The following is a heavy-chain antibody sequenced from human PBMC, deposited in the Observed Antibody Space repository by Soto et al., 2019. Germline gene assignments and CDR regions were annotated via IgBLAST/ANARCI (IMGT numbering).Heavy chain of an antibody. Sequence: GGSLRLSCAASGFTFSSYSMNWVRQAPGKGLEWVSYISSSSSTIYYADSVKGRFTISRDNAKNSLYLQINSLRDEDTAVYYCARSDSSGYSNFDYWGQGTLVTSPQ. CDR2: ISSSSSTI. J-gene: IGHJ4*02. CDR1: GFTFSSYS. CDR3: ARSDSSGYSNFDY. D-gene: IGHD3-22*01. V-gene: IGHV3-48*02.